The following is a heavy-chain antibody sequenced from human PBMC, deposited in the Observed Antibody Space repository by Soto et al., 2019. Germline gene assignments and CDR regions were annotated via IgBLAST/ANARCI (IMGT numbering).Heavy chain of an antibody. J-gene: IGHJ4*02. Sequence: SETLSLTCTVSGGSISSGGYYWSWIRQHPGKGLEWIGDIYYRGSTYYNPSLKSRVTISIDTSKNQFSLKLSSVTAADTAVYYCARVHGSGWYCGDYFDYWGKVTLVTVSS. V-gene: IGHV4-31*03. D-gene: IGHD6-19*01. CDR2: IYYRGST. CDR1: GGSISSGGYY. CDR3: ARVHGSGWYCGDYFDY.